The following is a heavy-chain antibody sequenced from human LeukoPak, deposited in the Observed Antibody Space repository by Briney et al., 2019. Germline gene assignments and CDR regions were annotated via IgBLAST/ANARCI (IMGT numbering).Heavy chain of an antibody. V-gene: IGHV4-39*01. D-gene: IGHD3-22*01. Sequence: PSETLSLTCTVSGGSISSSSYYWGWIRQPPGKGLEWIGSIYYSGSTYYNPSLKSRVTISVETSKNQFSLKLSSVTAADTAVYYCARSSEGRYYYDSSGYSYYYYYMDVWGKGTTVTISS. CDR2: IYYSGST. CDR1: GGSISSSSYY. CDR3: ARSSEGRYYYDSSGYSYYYYYMDV. J-gene: IGHJ6*03.